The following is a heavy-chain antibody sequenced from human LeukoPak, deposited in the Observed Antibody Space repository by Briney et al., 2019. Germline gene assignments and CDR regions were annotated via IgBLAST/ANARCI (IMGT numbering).Heavy chain of an antibody. J-gene: IGHJ4*02. CDR3: ARARNYGSAYFDY. Sequence: GGSLRLSCVASGFTFTSYWMAWVRQTPGKGLEWVADIKDDGSGEYYVDSVKGRFTISRDNAKRSLYLQMNSLRAEDTAVYYCARARNYGSAYFDYWGQGTLVTVSS. CDR1: GFTFTSYW. CDR2: IKDDGSGE. V-gene: IGHV3-7*03. D-gene: IGHD3-10*01.